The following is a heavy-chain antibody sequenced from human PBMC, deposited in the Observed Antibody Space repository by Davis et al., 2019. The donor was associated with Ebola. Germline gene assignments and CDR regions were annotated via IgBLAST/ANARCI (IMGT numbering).Heavy chain of an antibody. CDR3: AREIADIVLMLYAASSYSGMDV. Sequence: PGGSLRLSCAASGFTFSNYNMNWVRQAPGKGLEWVSYISSSSSTIYYADSVEGRFTISRDNVKNSLYLQMNSLRDEDTAVYYRAREIADIVLMLYAASSYSGMDVWGQGTTVTVSS. CDR2: ISSSSSTI. J-gene: IGHJ6*02. D-gene: IGHD2-8*01. CDR1: GFTFSNYN. V-gene: IGHV3-48*02.